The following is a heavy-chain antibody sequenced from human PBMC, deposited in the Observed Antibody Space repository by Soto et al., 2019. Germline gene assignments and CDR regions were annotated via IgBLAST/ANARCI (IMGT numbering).Heavy chain of an antibody. CDR1: GASISGFY. CDR3: VRDGTKPLGHWFDP. Sequence: SETLSLTCTVSGASISGFYWSWIRKSAGKGLEWIGRIYATGTTDYNPSLKSRVMMSVDTSKKQFSLKLRSVTAADTAVYYCVRDGTKPLGHWFDPWRQAISLTISS. CDR2: IYATGTT. V-gene: IGHV4-4*07. J-gene: IGHJ5*02. D-gene: IGHD1-1*01.